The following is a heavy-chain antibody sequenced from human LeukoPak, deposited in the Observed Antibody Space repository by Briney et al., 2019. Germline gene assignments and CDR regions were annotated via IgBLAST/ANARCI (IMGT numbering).Heavy chain of an antibody. D-gene: IGHD6-13*01. CDR3: ARDSSSFDY. CDR1: GFTFSSYA. CDR2: ISYDGSNK. Sequence: PGGSLRLSCAAAGFTFSSYAMHLVRQAPGKGPEWGAVISYDGSNKYYADSVKGRFTISRDNSKNTLYLQMNSLRAEDTAVYYCARDSSSFDYWGQGTLVTVSS. J-gene: IGHJ4*02. V-gene: IGHV3-30-3*01.